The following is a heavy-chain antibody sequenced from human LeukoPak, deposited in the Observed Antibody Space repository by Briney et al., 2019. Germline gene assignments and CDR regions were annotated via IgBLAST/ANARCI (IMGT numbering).Heavy chain of an antibody. CDR2: ISSSSNSI. V-gene: IGHV3-48*01. D-gene: IGHD1-26*01. CDR1: GFTFSSYS. J-gene: IGHJ3*02. Sequence: PGGSLRLSCAASGFTFSSYSMNWGRQAPGKGLEWVSYISSSSNSIYYADSVKGRFTISRDNAKNSLYLQMNSLRAEDTAVYYCARWDPTLDAFDIWGQGTMDTVSS. CDR3: ARWDPTLDAFDI.